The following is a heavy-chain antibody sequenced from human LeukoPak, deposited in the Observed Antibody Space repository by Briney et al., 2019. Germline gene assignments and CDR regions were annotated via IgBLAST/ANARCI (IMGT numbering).Heavy chain of an antibody. Sequence: SETLSLTCTVSRGSISSYYWSWIRQPPGQGLEWIGYIYYSGSTDYNPSLKSRVNISVDTSKDQFSLKLSSVTAADTAVYFCARVRVSSGSHPWYFDYWGQGTLVTVSS. J-gene: IGHJ4*02. CDR2: IYYSGST. V-gene: IGHV4-59*01. CDR3: ARVRVSSGSHPWYFDY. D-gene: IGHD3-22*01. CDR1: RGSISSYY.